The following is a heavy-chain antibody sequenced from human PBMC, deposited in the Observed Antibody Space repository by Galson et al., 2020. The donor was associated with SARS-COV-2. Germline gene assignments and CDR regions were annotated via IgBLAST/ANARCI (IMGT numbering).Heavy chain of an antibody. V-gene: IGHV6-1*01. CDR1: GDSVTSGTAA. Sequence: SETLSLTCSTSGDSVTSGTAAWNWIRQSPSRGLEWLGRTYYRSKKWYTDYAVSVTSRINIDQDTSKNLIALQVNSVTPDDTALYYCERLTPELYFDESVEVWGQGKTVVVYS. CDR3: ERLTPELYFDESVEV. J-gene: IGHJ6*01. CDR2: TYYRSKKWYT. D-gene: IGHD3-22*01.